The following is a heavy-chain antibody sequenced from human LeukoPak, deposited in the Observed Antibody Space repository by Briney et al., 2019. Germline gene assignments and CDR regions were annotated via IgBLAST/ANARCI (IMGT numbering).Heavy chain of an antibody. CDR1: GFTFSSYS. D-gene: IGHD2-2*01. J-gene: IGHJ6*02. CDR3: ARDGIVVVPAAIGYYYYGMDV. Sequence: SGGSLRLSCAASGFTFSSYSMKWLRQAQGKGLEWVSSISSSSSYIYYADSVKGRFTISRDNAKNSLYLQMNSLRAEDTAVYYCARDGIVVVPAAIGYYYYGMDVWGQGTTVTVSS. CDR2: ISSSSSYI. V-gene: IGHV3-21*01.